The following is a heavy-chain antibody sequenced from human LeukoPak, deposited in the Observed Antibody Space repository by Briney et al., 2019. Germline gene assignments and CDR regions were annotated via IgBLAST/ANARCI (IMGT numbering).Heavy chain of an antibody. Sequence: ASVKVSCKASGYTFTGYYMHWVRQAPGQGLEWMGIINPSGGSTSYTQKFQGRVTMTRDTSTSTVYMELSSLRSEDTAVYYCARDRELGYGDSYFDYWGQGTLVTVSS. CDR1: GYTFTGYY. J-gene: IGHJ4*02. CDR2: INPSGGST. V-gene: IGHV1-46*01. CDR3: ARDRELGYGDSYFDY. D-gene: IGHD4-17*01.